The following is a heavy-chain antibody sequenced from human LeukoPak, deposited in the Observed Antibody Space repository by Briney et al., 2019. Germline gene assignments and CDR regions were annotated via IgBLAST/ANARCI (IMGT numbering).Heavy chain of an antibody. D-gene: IGHD3-22*01. CDR1: GGSISSGGYY. V-gene: IGHV4-31*03. CDR3: ARGFDYYDSSGCDY. J-gene: IGHJ4*02. CDR2: IYYSGST. Sequence: SETLSLTCTVSGGSISSGGYYWSWIRQHPGKGLEWIGYIYYSGSTYYNPSLKSRVTISVDTSKNQFSLKLSSVTAADTAVYYCARGFDYYDSSGCDYWGQGTLVTVSS.